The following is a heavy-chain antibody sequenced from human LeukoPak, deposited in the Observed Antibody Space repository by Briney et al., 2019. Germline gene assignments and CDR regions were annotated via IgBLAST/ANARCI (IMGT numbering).Heavy chain of an antibody. Sequence: GGSLRLSCAASGFTFSSYGMHWVRQAPGKGLEWVAVISYDGSNKYYADSVKGRFTISRDNSKNTLYLQMNSLRAEDTAVYYCARDTRTAMVNFDYWGQGTLVTVSS. V-gene: IGHV3-30*03. J-gene: IGHJ4*02. CDR3: ARDTRTAMVNFDY. D-gene: IGHD5-18*01. CDR1: GFTFSSYG. CDR2: ISYDGSNK.